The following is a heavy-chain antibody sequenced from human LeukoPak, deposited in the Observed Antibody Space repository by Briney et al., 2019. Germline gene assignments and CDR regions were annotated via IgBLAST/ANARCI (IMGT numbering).Heavy chain of an antibody. CDR1: GFTFSSYG. CDR2: ISGSGGST. J-gene: IGHJ4*02. D-gene: IGHD3-16*02. Sequence: PGGTLRLSCAASGFTFSSYGMSWVRQAPGKGLEWVSAISGSGGSTYYADSVKGRFTISRDNSKNTLYLQMNSLRAEDTAVYYCARDLGDRWGLWGSYHYPLDHWGQGTPVTVSS. V-gene: IGHV3-23*01. CDR3: ARDLGDRWGLWGSYHYPLDH.